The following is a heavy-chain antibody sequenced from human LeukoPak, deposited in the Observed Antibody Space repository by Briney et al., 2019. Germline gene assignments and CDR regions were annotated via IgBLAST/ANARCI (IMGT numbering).Heavy chain of an antibody. CDR2: ISYDGTNK. J-gene: IGHJ3*02. V-gene: IGHV3-30-3*01. CDR1: AFTFSTYA. Sequence: GKSLRLSCAASAFTFSTYAMHWVRQAPGKGLEWVAVISYDGTNKYYADSVKGRFTISRDNSKNTLYLQMNSLRAEDTAVYYCAKGAGDPYAFDIWGQGTMVTVSS. CDR3: AKGAGDPYAFDI. D-gene: IGHD7-27*01.